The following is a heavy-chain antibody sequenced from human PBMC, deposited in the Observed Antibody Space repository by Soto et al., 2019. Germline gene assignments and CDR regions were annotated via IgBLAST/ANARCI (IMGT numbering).Heavy chain of an antibody. CDR2: ISGSGGST. CDR3: AKDLEVPVRGANLPY. CDR1: GFTFSSYA. J-gene: IGHJ4*02. D-gene: IGHD3-10*01. Sequence: PGGSLRLTCAASGFTFSSYAMSWVRQAPGKGLEWVSAISGSGGSTYYADSVKGRFTISRDNSKNTLYLQMNSLRAEDTALFYFAKDLEVPVRGANLPYWGQGTLVTVSS. V-gene: IGHV3-23*01.